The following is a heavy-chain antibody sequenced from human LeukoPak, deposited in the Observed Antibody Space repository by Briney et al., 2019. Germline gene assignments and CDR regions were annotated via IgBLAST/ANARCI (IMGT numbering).Heavy chain of an antibody. CDR1: GFTFRSYT. D-gene: IGHD1-26*01. CDR3: AKGGKWDVTPFDY. V-gene: IGHV3-21*04. Sequence: GGSLRLSCAASGFTFRSYTMSWVRQAPGQGLEWVSSITSSSSYMYYGESVKGRFTISRDNSKNTLYLQVNSLRAEDTAVYYCAKGGKWDVTPFDYWGQGTLVTVSS. J-gene: IGHJ4*02. CDR2: ITSSSSYM.